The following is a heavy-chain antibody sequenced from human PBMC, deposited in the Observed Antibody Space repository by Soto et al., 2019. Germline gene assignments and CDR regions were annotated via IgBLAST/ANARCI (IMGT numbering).Heavy chain of an antibody. D-gene: IGHD1-26*01. V-gene: IGHV4-39*01. J-gene: IGHJ3*02. Sequence: QLQLQESGPGLVKPSETLSLTCTVSGGSISSSSYYWGWIRQPPGKGLEWIGSIYYSGSTYYNPSLKSRVTISVDTSKNQFSLKLSSVTAADTAVYYCASPPTGASAFDIWGQGTMVTVSS. CDR3: ASPPTGASAFDI. CDR2: IYYSGST. CDR1: GGSISSSSYY.